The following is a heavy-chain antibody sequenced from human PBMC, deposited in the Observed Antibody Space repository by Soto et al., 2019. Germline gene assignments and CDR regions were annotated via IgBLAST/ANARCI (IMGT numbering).Heavy chain of an antibody. D-gene: IGHD2-2*01. V-gene: IGHV4-39*01. Sequence: SETLSLTYTVSGGSISSSSYYWGWIRQPPGKGLEWIGSIYYSGNTYYNPSLKSRVTISVDTSKNQFSLKLSSVTAADTAVYYCARNVVVPAPAAFDIWGQGTMVTGS. CDR2: IYYSGNT. CDR1: GGSISSSSYY. J-gene: IGHJ3*02. CDR3: ARNVVVPAPAAFDI.